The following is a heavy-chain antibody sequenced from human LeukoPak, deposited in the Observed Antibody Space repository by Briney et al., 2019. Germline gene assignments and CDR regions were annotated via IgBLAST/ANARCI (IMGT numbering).Heavy chain of an antibody. Sequence: GGSLRLSCAASGFTFSSYWMHWVRQAPGKGLVWVSRINSDGSSTSYADSVKGRFTISRDNAKNTLYLQMNSLRAEDTAVYYCARVPSVPYSSSWIDYWGQGTLVTVPS. J-gene: IGHJ4*02. CDR3: ARVPSVPYSSSWIDY. V-gene: IGHV3-74*01. CDR1: GFTFSSYW. CDR2: INSDGSST. D-gene: IGHD6-13*01.